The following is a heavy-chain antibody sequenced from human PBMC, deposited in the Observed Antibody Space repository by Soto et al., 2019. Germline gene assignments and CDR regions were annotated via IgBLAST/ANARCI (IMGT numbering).Heavy chain of an antibody. CDR2: IYYSGST. CDR3: ARQGRCSISSCFDVGSPYNYFNP. J-gene: IGHJ5*02. V-gene: IGHV4-59*08. Sequence: SETLSLTCTVSGGSISSYYWSWIRQPPGKGLEWIGYIYYSGSTNYNPSLKSRVTISVDTSRNQFSLRLSSVTAADTAVYYCARQGRCSISSCFDVGSPYNYFNPWGQGTLVTVSS. CDR1: GGSISSYY. D-gene: IGHD2-15*01.